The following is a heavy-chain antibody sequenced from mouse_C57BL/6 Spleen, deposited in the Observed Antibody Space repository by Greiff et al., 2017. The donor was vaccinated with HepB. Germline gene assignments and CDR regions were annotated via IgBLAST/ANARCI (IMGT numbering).Heavy chain of an antibody. CDR3: ARSGDYDFDY. CDR2: IYPGSGST. V-gene: IGHV1-55*01. Sequence: QVHVKQPGAELVKPGASVKMSCKASGYTFTSYWITWVKQRPGQGLEWIGDIYPGSGSTNYNEKFKSKATLTVDTSSSTAYMQLSSLTSEDSAVYYCARSGDYDFDYWGQGTTLTVSS. CDR1: GYTFTSYW. J-gene: IGHJ2*01. D-gene: IGHD2-4*01.